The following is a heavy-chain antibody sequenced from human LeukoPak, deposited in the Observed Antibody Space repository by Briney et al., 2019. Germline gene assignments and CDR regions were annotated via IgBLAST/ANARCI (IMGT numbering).Heavy chain of an antibody. J-gene: IGHJ4*02. CDR3: EAQGAGDPNY. Sequence: SLKVSCKASGGTFSSYAISWVRQAPGQGLEWMGGIIPILGTANYAQKFQGRVTITADESTSTAYMELSSLRSEDTAVYYCEAQGAGDPNYWGQGTLVTVSA. D-gene: IGHD4-17*01. CDR1: GGTFSSYA. V-gene: IGHV1-69*01. CDR2: IIPILGTA.